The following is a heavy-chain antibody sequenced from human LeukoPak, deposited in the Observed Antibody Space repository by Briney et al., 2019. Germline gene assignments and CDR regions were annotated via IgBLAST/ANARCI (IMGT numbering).Heavy chain of an antibody. V-gene: IGHV1-18*01. Sequence: GTSVKVSCKASGYTFTSYGISWVRQAPGQGLEWMGWISAYNGNTNYAQKLQGRVTMTTDTSTSTAYMELRSLRSDDTAVYYCARDRYCSGTSCLPPDHFDYWGQGTLVTVSS. J-gene: IGHJ4*02. CDR3: ARDRYCSGTSCLPPDHFDY. CDR2: ISAYNGNT. D-gene: IGHD2-2*01. CDR1: GYTFTSYG.